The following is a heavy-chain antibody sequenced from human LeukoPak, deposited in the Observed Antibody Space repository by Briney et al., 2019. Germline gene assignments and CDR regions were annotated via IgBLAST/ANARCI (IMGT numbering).Heavy chain of an antibody. J-gene: IGHJ4*02. Sequence: PGGSMRLSCAASGFTFDEYAMHWVRHAPGKCLEWVSLISGDGGSTYYADSVKGRFTISRDNSKNSLYLQMNSLRTQDTTLYYCAKERLWGSYRNNGIDYWGQGTLVTVSS. V-gene: IGHV3-43*02. CDR1: GFTFDEYA. D-gene: IGHD3-16*02. CDR2: ISGDGGST. CDR3: AKERLWGSYRNNGIDY.